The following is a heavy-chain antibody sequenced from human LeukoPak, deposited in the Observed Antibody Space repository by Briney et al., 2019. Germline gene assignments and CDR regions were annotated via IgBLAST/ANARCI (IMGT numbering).Heavy chain of an antibody. D-gene: IGHD3-10*01. V-gene: IGHV3-48*03. CDR3: ARDGSFMVRGVIILQLERYFDY. CDR1: GFTFSSYE. CDR2: ISSSGSTI. Sequence: PGGSLRLSCAASGFTFSSYEMNWVRQAPGKGLEWVSYISSSGSTIYYADSVKGRFTISRDNAKNSLYLQMNSLRAEDTAVYYCARDGSFMVRGVIILQLERYFDYWGQGTLVTVSS. J-gene: IGHJ4*02.